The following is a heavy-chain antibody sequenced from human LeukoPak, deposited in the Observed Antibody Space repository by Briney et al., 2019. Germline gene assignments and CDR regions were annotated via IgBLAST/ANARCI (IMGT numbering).Heavy chain of an antibody. D-gene: IGHD3-10*01. CDR3: AKDTYGSGSYSLDY. J-gene: IGHJ4*02. V-gene: IGHV3-72*01. CDR2: TRNKANSYTT. CDR1: GFTFSDHY. Sequence: GGSLRLSCAASGFTFSDHYMDWVRQAPGKGLEWVGRTRNKANSYTTEYAASVNGRFTISRDNSKNSLYLQMNSLKTEDTAVYYCAKDTYGSGSYSLDYWGQGTLVTVSS.